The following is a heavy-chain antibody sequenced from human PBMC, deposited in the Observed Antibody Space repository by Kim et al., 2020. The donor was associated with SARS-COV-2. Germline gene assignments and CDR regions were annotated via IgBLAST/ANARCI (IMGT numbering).Heavy chain of an antibody. Sequence: GGSLRLSCAASGFTFSNYGMHWVRQAPGKGLEWVAVIRYDGSNKYYADSVKGRFTISRDNAKNTLYLQMNSLRAEDTAVYYCARGRWAPLEGLAYWGQATLVAVSS. D-gene: IGHD1-1*01. V-gene: IGHV3-33*01. CDR2: IRYDGSNK. J-gene: IGHJ4*02. CDR3: ARGRWAPLEGLAY. CDR1: GFTFSNYG.